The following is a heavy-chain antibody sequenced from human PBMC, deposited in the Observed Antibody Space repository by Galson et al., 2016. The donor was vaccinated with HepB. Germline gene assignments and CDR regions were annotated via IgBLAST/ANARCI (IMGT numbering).Heavy chain of an antibody. D-gene: IGHD2-15*01. CDR3: TKNLDGGWHFPFDY. J-gene: IGHJ4*02. Sequence: SLRLSCAGSGFSVRSNYMNWVRQAPGKGLEWLSVIYSGGATSYADSVKGRFTISRDTSNNTVFLQMNSLRSEDTAVYYYTKNLDGGWHFPFDYWGQGTLVTVSS. V-gene: IGHV3-53*05. CDR1: GFSVRSNY. CDR2: IYSGGAT.